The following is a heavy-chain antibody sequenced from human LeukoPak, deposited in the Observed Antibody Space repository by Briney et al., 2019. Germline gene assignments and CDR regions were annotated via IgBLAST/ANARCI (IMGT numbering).Heavy chain of an antibody. CDR1: EFTFSRFA. D-gene: IGHD2-21*01. J-gene: IGHJ6*03. CDR2: LSGSGSAT. CDR3: AKHLGSHSFLIYYTDV. V-gene: IGHV3-23*01. Sequence: GGSLRLSCEASEFTFSRFAMSWIRQPPGTGLEWVSTLSGSGSATYYADSVKGRFTTSRDNSKDTLYLQMDNVRADDTAVYYCAKHLGSHSFLIYYTDVWGKGTSVIVSS.